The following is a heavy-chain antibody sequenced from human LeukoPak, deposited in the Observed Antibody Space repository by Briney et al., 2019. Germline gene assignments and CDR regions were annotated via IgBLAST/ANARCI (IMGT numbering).Heavy chain of an antibody. Sequence: GGSLRLSCAASGFTFSSYSMNWVRQAPGKGLEWVSSISSSSSYIYYADSVKGRFTISRDNAKNSLYLQMNGLRAEDTAVYYCARDSRSSSWSPDYWGQGTLVSVSS. CDR2: ISSSSSYI. CDR1: GFTFSSYS. V-gene: IGHV3-21*01. J-gene: IGHJ4*02. D-gene: IGHD6-13*01. CDR3: ARDSRSSSWSPDY.